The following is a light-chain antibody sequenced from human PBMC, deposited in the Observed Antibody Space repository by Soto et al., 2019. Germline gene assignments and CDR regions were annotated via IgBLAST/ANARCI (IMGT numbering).Light chain of an antibody. CDR3: CSYTTSSTYV. J-gene: IGLJ1*01. V-gene: IGLV2-14*03. CDR1: SSDVGGYNY. CDR2: DVS. Sequence: QSALTQPASVSGSPGRSIAISCTGTSSDVGGYNYVSWYQQHPGKAHKLMIYDVSNRPSGVSNRFSGSKSGNTASLTISGLQAEDEADYYCCSYTTSSTYVFGTGTKVTVL.